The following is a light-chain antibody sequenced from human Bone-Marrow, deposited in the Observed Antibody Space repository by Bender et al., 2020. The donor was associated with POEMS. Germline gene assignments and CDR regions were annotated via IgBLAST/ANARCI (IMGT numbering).Light chain of an antibody. Sequence: QSVLTQPPSVSGAPGQRVTVSCTGSTSNIGAGYDVHWYQQLPGTAPKLLIYVNTNRPLGVPDRFSGSKSGTSASLAITGLQTEDEATYYCGSYTGSSTLVLGGGTTLTVL. CDR2: VNT. CDR3: GSYTGSSTLV. V-gene: IGLV1-40*01. J-gene: IGLJ2*01. CDR1: TSNIGAGYD.